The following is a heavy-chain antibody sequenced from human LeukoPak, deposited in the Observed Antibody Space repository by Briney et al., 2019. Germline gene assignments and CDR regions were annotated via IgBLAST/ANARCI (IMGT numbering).Heavy chain of an antibody. CDR2: INPSGGST. D-gene: IGHD6-13*01. CDR3: ARSGYSSPRGGFDP. V-gene: IGHV1-46*01. CDR1: GYTFTNYY. J-gene: IGHJ5*02. Sequence: ASVKVSCKASGYTFTNYYMHWVRQAPGQGLEWMGMINPSGGSTTYAQKFQGRVTMTRDMSTSTGYMELSSLRSDDTAIYYCARSGYSSPRGGFDPWGQGTLVTVSS.